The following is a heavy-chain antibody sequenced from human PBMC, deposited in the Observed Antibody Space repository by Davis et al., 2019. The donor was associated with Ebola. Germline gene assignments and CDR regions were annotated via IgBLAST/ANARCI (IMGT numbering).Heavy chain of an antibody. CDR3: ARFGAAAGNWFDP. J-gene: IGHJ5*02. CDR2: IIPIFGTA. D-gene: IGHD6-13*01. V-gene: IGHV1-69*13. CDR1: GYTFTGYY. Sequence: SVKVSCKASGYTFTGYYMHWVRQAPGQGLEWMGGIIPIFGTANYAQKFQGRVTITADESTSTAYMELSSLRSEDTAVYYCARFGAAAGNWFDPWGQGTLVTVSS.